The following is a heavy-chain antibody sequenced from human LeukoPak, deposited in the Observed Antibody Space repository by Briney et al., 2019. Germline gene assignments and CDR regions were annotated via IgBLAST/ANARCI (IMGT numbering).Heavy chain of an antibody. CDR2: IYYSGST. J-gene: IGHJ4*02. CDR3: ARDPWVGSSWPFDY. CDR1: GGSISSGSYY. Sequence: PSETLSLTCTVSGGSISSGSYYWGWIRQPPGKGLEWIGSIYYSGSTYYNPSLKSRVTISVDTSKNQFSLKLSSVTAADTAVYYCARDPWVGSSWPFDYWGQGTLVTVSS. D-gene: IGHD6-13*01. V-gene: IGHV4-39*07.